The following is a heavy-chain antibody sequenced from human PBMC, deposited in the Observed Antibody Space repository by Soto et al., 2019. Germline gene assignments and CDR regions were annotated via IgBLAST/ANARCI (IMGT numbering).Heavy chain of an antibody. Sequence: GASVKVSCKASGYTFTSYDINWVRQATGQGLEWLGWMNPNSGNTGYAQKFQGRVAMTRDTSISTAYMELSSLRSEDTAIYYCARGEYSSGWYGYWGQGTLVTVSS. D-gene: IGHD6-19*01. CDR2: MNPNSGNT. CDR1: GYTFTSYD. CDR3: ARGEYSSGWYGY. V-gene: IGHV1-8*01. J-gene: IGHJ4*02.